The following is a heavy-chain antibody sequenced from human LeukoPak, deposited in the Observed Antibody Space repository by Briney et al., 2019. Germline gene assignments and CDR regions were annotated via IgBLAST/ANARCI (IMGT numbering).Heavy chain of an antibody. V-gene: IGHV1-2*02. Sequence: GASVKVSCKASGYIFTGYYMHWVRQAPGQGLEWMGWINPNSGGANYAQKFQGRVTMTRATSTSTAYMELSSLRSDDTVVYYCARRLVRYNYYYMDVWGKGTTVTVSS. CDR2: INPNSGGA. CDR3: ARRLVRYNYYYMDV. D-gene: IGHD6-19*01. J-gene: IGHJ6*03. CDR1: GYIFTGYY.